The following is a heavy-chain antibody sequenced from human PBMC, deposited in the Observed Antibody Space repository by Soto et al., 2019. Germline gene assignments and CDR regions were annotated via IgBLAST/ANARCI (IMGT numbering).Heavy chain of an antibody. Sequence: GGSLRLSCAASGFTFRSFTMNWVRQAPGKGLEWVSTISSNSAYIYYTDALRGRFAISRDNAKNSLHLQMNSLRAEDTPVYSSTRDASRDSSARGWFDPWGPGTLVTVSS. CDR2: ISSNSAYI. CDR1: GFTFRSFT. V-gene: IGHV3-21*01. CDR3: TRDASRDSSARGWFDP. J-gene: IGHJ5*02. D-gene: IGHD6-13*01.